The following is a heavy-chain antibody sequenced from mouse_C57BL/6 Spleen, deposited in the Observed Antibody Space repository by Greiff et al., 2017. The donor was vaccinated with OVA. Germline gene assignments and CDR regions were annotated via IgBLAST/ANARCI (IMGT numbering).Heavy chain of an antibody. J-gene: IGHJ4*01. Sequence: VQLQESGPGLVAPSQSLSITCTVSGFSLTSYGVHWVRQPPGKGLEWLVVIWSDGSTTYNSALKSRLSISKDNSKSQVFLKMNSLQTDDTAMYYCARHDYDRDYYAMDYWGQGTSVTVSS. D-gene: IGHD2-4*01. CDR2: IWSDGST. CDR3: ARHDYDRDYYAMDY. CDR1: GFSLTSYG. V-gene: IGHV2-6-1*01.